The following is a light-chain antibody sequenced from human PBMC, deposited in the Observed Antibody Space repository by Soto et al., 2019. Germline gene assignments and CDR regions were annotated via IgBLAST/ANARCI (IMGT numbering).Light chain of an antibody. CDR2: DVS. CDR1: SSDIGAYNY. Sequence: QSALTQPASVSGSPGQSIAISCTGTSSDIGAYNYVSWYQQHQGKAPKVMIYDVSNPPSGVSSRFSGSKSGNTASLTITGLQSEDEADYYCSSRTRTTNMILVGGTKLTVL. CDR3: SSRTRTTNMI. J-gene: IGLJ2*01. V-gene: IGLV2-14*01.